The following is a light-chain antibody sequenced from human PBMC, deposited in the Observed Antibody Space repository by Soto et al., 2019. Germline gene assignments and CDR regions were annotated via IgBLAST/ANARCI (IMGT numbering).Light chain of an antibody. Sequence: EIVMTQSPATLSVSPGERATLSCRASQSVSSNLAWYQHKPGQAPRLLIYGASTRATGIPARFSGSGSGTDFTLTISSLEPEDFAVYYCQQRSNWPLTFGPGTKVDIK. J-gene: IGKJ3*01. CDR1: QSVSSN. V-gene: IGKV3-11*01. CDR2: GAS. CDR3: QQRSNWPLT.